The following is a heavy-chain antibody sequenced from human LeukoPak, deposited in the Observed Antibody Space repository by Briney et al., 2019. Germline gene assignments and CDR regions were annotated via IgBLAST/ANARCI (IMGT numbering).Heavy chain of an antibody. Sequence: ASVKVSFKASGDTFINYAISWVRQAPGQGREWMGGITPILGTTNYAQNFQGRVTITTDESTSTAYMELSSLRSEDTAVYYCATSRRAYYYYYMDVCGKGTTVTVSS. V-gene: IGHV1-69*05. CDR1: GDTFINYA. J-gene: IGHJ6*03. CDR3: ATSRRAYYYYYMDV. CDR2: ITPILGTT.